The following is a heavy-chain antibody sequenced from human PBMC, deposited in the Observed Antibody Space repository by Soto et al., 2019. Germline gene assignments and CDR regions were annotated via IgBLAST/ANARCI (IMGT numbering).Heavy chain of an antibody. D-gene: IGHD4-4*01. V-gene: IGHV5-51*01. CDR2: IYLSDSDT. J-gene: IGHJ5*02. CDR3: ATTFDYNGYFDP. CDR1: GYSLTTYW. Sequence: GESLKISCKTSGYSLTTYWFAWVRQMPGKGLEWMGIIYLSDSDTIYSPSAQGHFTISADKSIKTAYLQWSSLKASDTAIYYCATTFDYNGYFDPWGQGAQVTVSS.